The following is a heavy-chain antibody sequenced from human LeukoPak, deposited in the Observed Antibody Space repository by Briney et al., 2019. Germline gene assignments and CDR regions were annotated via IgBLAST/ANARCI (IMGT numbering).Heavy chain of an antibody. D-gene: IGHD6-13*01. V-gene: IGHV1-69-2*01. CDR2: VHPEAGEA. CDR1: GYTFTDYY. CDR3: ATFPLSFSSPWGYYMDV. Sequence: ASVKVSCTASGYTFTDYYMHWVQQAPGKGLEWMGRVHPEAGEAIYAEKFQGRVTMTADMSTDTAYMELSSLRSEDTAVYFCATFPLSFSSPWGYYMDVWGQGTTVTVSS. J-gene: IGHJ6*03.